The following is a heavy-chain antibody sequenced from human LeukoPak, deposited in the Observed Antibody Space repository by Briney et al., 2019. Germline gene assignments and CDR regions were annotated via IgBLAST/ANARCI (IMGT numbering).Heavy chain of an antibody. CDR3: ARDPESSSFDL. CDR2: IDQGGSVR. D-gene: IGHD6-13*01. J-gene: IGHJ4*02. V-gene: IGHV3-7*01. CDR1: GFSFSTYW. Sequence: GGSLRLSCAASGFSFSTYWMSWVRQTPEKGLEFVANIDQGGSVRNYMDSLKGRCTISRDNAKKSLYLEINGLRAGDTAVYYCARDPESSSFDLWGRGALVTVSS.